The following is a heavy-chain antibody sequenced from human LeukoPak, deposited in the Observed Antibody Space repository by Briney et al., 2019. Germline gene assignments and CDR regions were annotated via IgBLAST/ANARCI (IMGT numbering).Heavy chain of an antibody. J-gene: IGHJ4*02. V-gene: IGHV4-4*07. CDR3: ARAPEFSSGWLLDC. CDR1: GGSISSYY. D-gene: IGHD6-19*01. Sequence: SETLSLTCTVSGGSISSYYWSWIRQSAGKGLEWIGRIHRSGSTNYNPSLVSRVTMSVDTSKNQFSLKVRSVTAADTGVYYCARAPEFSSGWLLDCWGQGSLVTVSS. CDR2: IHRSGST.